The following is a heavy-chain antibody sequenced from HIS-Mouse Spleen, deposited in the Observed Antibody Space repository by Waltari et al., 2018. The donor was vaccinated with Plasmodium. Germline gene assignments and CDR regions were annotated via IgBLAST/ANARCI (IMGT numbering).Heavy chain of an antibody. CDR3: ARSIAATVTFYFDY. CDR2: INHSGST. D-gene: IGHD6-13*01. CDR1: GGSFSGYY. Sequence: QVQLQQWGAGLLKPSETLSLTCAVYGGSFSGYYWSWTRQPPGKGLEWIGEINHSGSTNYNPSLKSRVTISVDTSKNQFSLKLSSVTAADTAVYYCARSIAATVTFYFDYWGQGTLVTVSS. V-gene: IGHV4-34*01. J-gene: IGHJ4*02.